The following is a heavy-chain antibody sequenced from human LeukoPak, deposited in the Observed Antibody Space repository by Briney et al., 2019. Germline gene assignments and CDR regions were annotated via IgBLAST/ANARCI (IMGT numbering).Heavy chain of an antibody. CDR2: INPNSGGT. D-gene: IGHD3-22*01. CDR3: ASTEIYDSNY. J-gene: IGHJ4*02. V-gene: IGHV1-2*02. CDR1: GYTFTGYY. Sequence: VASVKVSCKASGYTFTGYYMHWVRQAPGQGLEWMGWINPNSGGTNYAQKFRGRVTMTRDTSISTAYMELSRLRSDDTAVYYCASTEIYDSNYWGQGTLVTVSS.